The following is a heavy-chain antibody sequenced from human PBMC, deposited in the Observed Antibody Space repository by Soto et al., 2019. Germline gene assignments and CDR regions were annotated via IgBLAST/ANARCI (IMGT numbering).Heavy chain of an antibody. V-gene: IGHV4-39*01. D-gene: IGHD4-17*01. CDR2: SGTT. Sequence: XETLSLTCTVAGGSISFSNYHWTWIRQSPGKGPEWIGSGTTSYNPSLKSRVTIFVDTSQSQFSLKMHSVTAADTAVYYCATYGGDTGHFDYWGQGIMVTVSS. CDR3: ATYGGDTGHFDY. CDR1: GGSISFSNYH. J-gene: IGHJ4*02.